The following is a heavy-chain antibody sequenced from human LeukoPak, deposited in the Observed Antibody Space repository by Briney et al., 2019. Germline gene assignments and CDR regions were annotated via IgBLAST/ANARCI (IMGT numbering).Heavy chain of an antibody. CDR3: ARGDGDMGANFGFYYYYMDV. D-gene: IGHD1-26*01. J-gene: IGHJ6*03. CDR2: ISSSSSYI. CDR1: GFTFSSYS. Sequence: PGGSLRLSCAASGFTFSSYSMNWVRQAPGKGLEWVSSISSSSSYIYYADSVKGRFTISRDNAKNSLYLQMNSLRAEDTAVYYCARGDGDMGANFGFYYYYMDVWGKGTTVTISS. V-gene: IGHV3-21*01.